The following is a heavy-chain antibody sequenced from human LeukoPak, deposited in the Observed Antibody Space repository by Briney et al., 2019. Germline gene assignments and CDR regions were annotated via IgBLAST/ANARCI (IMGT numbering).Heavy chain of an antibody. J-gene: IGHJ5*02. CDR3: ARGGTTDYGDYDWFDP. Sequence: SETLSLTCTVSGGSISSYYWSWIRQPPGKGLEWIGYIYYSGSTNYNPSLKSRVTISVDTSKNQFSLKLSSVTAADTAVYYCARGGTTDYGDYDWFDPWGQGTLVTVSS. D-gene: IGHD4-17*01. CDR1: GGSISSYY. CDR2: IYYSGST. V-gene: IGHV4-59*01.